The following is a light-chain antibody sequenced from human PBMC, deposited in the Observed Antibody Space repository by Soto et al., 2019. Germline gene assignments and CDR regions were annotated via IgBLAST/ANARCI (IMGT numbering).Light chain of an antibody. V-gene: IGKV1-5*01. CDR3: QQYNSWPRT. CDR1: QNINAW. CDR2: DAY. Sequence: DMHMTQSPSSLSVSVGDRVTITCRTSQNINAWLAWYQQRPGQAPKLLIYDAYTVQSGVPSRFSGSGSGTEFTLTISSLQSEDFAVYYCQQYNSWPRTFGQGTKVDI. J-gene: IGKJ1*01.